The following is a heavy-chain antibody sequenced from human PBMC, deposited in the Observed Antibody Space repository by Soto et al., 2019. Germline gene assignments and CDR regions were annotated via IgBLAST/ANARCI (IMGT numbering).Heavy chain of an antibody. J-gene: IGHJ4*02. CDR2: IWYDGSNE. Sequence: QVQLVESGGGVVQPGRSLRLSCAASGFSFSTYAMHWVRQAPGKGLEWVAIIWYDGSNEHYVDSVNGRFTISRDNSNNTVYLQMKSLRAEDTAVYYCARDPAGYGDYATFDYWGEGTRVNVSS. CDR1: GFSFSTYA. V-gene: IGHV3-33*01. D-gene: IGHD4-17*01. CDR3: ARDPAGYGDYATFDY.